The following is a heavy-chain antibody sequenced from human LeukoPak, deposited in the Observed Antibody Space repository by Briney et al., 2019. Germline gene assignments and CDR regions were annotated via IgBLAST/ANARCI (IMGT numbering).Heavy chain of an antibody. CDR1: GFTFSGYS. V-gene: IGHV3-21*01. D-gene: IGHD3-16*01. Sequence: KPGGSLRLSCAVSGFTFSGYSMNWVRQAPGKGLEWVSSISSRSVYIYYADSVRGRFTISRDNAKDSLYLQMDSLRAEDTAVYYCARDRSGSYPYYFDYWGQGGLVTVSS. CDR2: ISSRSVYI. CDR3: ARDRSGSYPYYFDY. J-gene: IGHJ4*02.